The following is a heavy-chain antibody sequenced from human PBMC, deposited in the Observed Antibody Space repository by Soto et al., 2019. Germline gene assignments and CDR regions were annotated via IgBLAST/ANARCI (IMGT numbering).Heavy chain of an antibody. Sequence: EVQLLESGGGLVQPGGSLRLSCAASGFTFSSYAMSWVRQAPGKGLEWVSAISGSGGSTYYADSVKGRFTISRDNSKNRVYVHMNSLRLEVTAVYYCAKSPFTVTFASPFDYWGQGTLVTVSS. CDR1: GFTFSSYA. J-gene: IGHJ4*02. V-gene: IGHV3-23*01. CDR2: ISGSGGST. CDR3: AKSPFTVTFASPFDY. D-gene: IGHD4-17*01.